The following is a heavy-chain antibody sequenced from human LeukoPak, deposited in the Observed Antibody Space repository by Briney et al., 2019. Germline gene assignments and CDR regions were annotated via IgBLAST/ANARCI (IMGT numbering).Heavy chain of an antibody. V-gene: IGHV3-9*01. CDR1: GFTFSSYS. D-gene: IGHD4-17*01. J-gene: IGHJ4*02. CDR3: AKDIDGDYVGHGNYFDY. CDR2: ISWNSGSI. Sequence: PGGSLRLSCAASGFTFSSYSMNWARQAPGKGLEWVSGISWNSGSIGYADSVKGRFTISRDNAKNSLYLQMNSLRAEDTALYYCAKDIDGDYVGHGNYFDYWGQGTLVTVSS.